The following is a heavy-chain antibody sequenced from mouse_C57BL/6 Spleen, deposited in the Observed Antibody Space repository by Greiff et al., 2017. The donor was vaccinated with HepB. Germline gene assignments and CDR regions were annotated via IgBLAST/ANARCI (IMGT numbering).Heavy chain of an antibody. V-gene: IGHV10-3*01. Sequence: VQLKESGGGLVQPKGSLKLSCAASGFTFNTYAMHWVRQAPGKGLEWVARIRSKSSNYATYYADSVKDRFTISRDDSQSMLYLQMNNLTTEDTAMYYCVREGIYDGYDDYYAMDYGGQGTSVTVSS. CDR3: VREGIYDGYDDYYAMDY. J-gene: IGHJ4*01. CDR2: IRSKSSNYAT. CDR1: GFTFNTYA. D-gene: IGHD2-2*01.